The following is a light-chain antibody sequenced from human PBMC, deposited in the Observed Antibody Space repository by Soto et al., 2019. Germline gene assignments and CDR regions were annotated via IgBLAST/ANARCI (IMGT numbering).Light chain of an antibody. J-gene: IGLJ1*01. CDR1: SSDVGGYNY. CDR2: DVS. CDR3: SSYISSSTLNV. V-gene: IGLV2-14*01. Sequence: QSVLTQPASVSGSPGQSITISCTGTSSDVGGYNYVSWYQQHPGKAPKLMIYDVSKRPSGVSNRLSGSKSGNTASLTISGLQAEDEADYYCSSYISSSTLNVFGTGTKLTVL.